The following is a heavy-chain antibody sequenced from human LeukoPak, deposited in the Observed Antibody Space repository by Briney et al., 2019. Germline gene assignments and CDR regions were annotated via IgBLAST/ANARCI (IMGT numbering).Heavy chain of an antibody. CDR2: IDGWGSVT. D-gene: IGHD1-1*01. CDR1: GFTFSTYW. CDR3: TTGGSYFFDY. J-gene: IGHJ4*02. Sequence: GGSLRLSCAASGFTFSTYWMHLVRQAPGKGLGWVSRIDGWGSVTKYTFSVQGRFTISRDNAKNTVYLQMNSLRAEDTAVYYCTTGGSYFFDYWGQGTLVTVSS. V-gene: IGHV3-74*01.